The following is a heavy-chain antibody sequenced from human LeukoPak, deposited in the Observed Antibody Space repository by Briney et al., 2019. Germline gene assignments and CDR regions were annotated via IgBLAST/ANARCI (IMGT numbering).Heavy chain of an antibody. CDR1: GGTFSSYA. V-gene: IGHV1-8*02. J-gene: IGHJ3*02. CDR3: ASQVSRFDGAFDI. D-gene: IGHD3-3*01. CDR2: MNPNSGNT. Sequence: ASVKVSCKASGGTFSSYAINWVRQATGQGLEWMGWMNPNSGNTGYAQKFQGRVTMTRNTSISTAYMELNSLRSEDTAVYYCASQVSRFDGAFDIWGQGTMVTVSS.